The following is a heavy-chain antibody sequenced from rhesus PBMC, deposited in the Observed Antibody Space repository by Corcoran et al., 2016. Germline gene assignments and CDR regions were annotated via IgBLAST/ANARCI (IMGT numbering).Heavy chain of an antibody. CDR3: ARVFFRRFDV. CDR2: IDGNSAST. D-gene: IGHD3-3*01. Sequence: QVKLQQWGEGLVQPSETLSLTCAVYGGSISGYYWRWHRQPPGTGLEWIGNIDGNSASTNYNPSLKNRVTISKDTSKNQFSLKLSSVTAADTAVYYCARVFFRRFDVWGPGVLVTVSS. J-gene: IGHJ5-1*01. CDR1: GGSISGYY. V-gene: IGHV4-73*01.